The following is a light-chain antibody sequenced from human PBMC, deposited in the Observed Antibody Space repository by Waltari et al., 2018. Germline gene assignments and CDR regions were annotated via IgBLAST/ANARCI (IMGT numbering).Light chain of an antibody. CDR2: DVS. V-gene: IGLV2-14*03. CDR3: SSYTSSNTWV. Sequence: QSVLTQPASVSWSPGQSITISCSGTSSDVGGYDYISWYQQHPGKAPKLMIYDVSKRPSGVSNRFSGSKSGKTASLTISGLKAEDEADYYCSSYTSSNTWVFGGGTKLTVL. J-gene: IGLJ3*02. CDR1: SSDVGGYDY.